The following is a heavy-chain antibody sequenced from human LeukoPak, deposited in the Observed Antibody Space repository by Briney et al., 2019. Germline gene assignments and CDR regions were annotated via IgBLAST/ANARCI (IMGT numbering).Heavy chain of an antibody. CDR2: IYHSGST. V-gene: IGHV4-38-2*01. CDR1: GGSFSGYY. D-gene: IGHD3-22*01. Sequence: SETLSLTCAVYGGSFSGYYWGWIRQPPGKGLEWIGSIYHSGSTYYNPSLKSRVTISVDTSKNQFSLKLSSVTAADTAVYYCAQDSSGYYLNWFDPWGQGTLVTVSS. J-gene: IGHJ5*02. CDR3: AQDSSGYYLNWFDP.